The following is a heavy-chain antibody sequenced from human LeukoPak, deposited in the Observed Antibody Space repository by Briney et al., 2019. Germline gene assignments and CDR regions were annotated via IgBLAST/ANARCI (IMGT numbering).Heavy chain of an antibody. D-gene: IGHD6-13*01. V-gene: IGHV4-39*01. CDR2: IYYSGST. CDR3: ARGTRIAAADTYYFDY. J-gene: IGHJ4*02. CDR1: GGSLSCSSYY. Sequence: SSETLSPTCTVSGGSLSCSSYYLGWVRQPPGKGLEWVWGIYYSGSTYYNPSLKSRVTISVDTSKNQFSLKLSSVTAADTAVYYCARGTRIAAADTYYFDYWGQGTLVTVSS.